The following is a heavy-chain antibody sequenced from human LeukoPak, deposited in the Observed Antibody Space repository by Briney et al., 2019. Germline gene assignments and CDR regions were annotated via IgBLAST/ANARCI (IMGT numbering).Heavy chain of an antibody. CDR3: VKDQGECPGSRCYLRFLEY. CDR1: GFTFSIYA. Sequence: PGGSLRLSCAASGFTFSIYAMHWFPHAPRKGLNWLTVLKFEQSATVYADSVQGRFAISRNKSKNHAYLQMNSVRGEVRSVYFCVKDQGECPGSRCYLRFLEYWGQGTLVIVSS. D-gene: IGHD3-3*01. CDR2: LKFEQSAT. J-gene: IGHJ4*02. V-gene: IGHV3-30*18.